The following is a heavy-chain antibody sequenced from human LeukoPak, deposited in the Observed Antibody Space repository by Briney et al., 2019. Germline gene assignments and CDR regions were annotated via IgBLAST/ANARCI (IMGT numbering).Heavy chain of an antibody. D-gene: IGHD6-6*01. CDR3: ARRVAARPLWYFDY. V-gene: IGHV4-38-2*01. J-gene: IGHJ4*02. Sequence: SETLSLTCAVSGYSISNGYYWGWIRQPPGKGLEWIGSIYHSGSTYYNPSLKSRVTISVDTSKNQFSLKLSSVTAADTAVYYCARRVAARPLWYFDYWGQGTLVTVSS. CDR2: IYHSGST. CDR1: GYSISNGYY.